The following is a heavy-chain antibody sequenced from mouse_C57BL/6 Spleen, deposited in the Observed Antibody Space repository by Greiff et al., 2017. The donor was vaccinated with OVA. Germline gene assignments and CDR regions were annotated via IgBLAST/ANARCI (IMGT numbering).Heavy chain of an antibody. CDR1: GFTFSDYG. CDR2: ISNLAYSI. V-gene: IGHV5-15*01. J-gene: IGHJ3*01. Sequence: DVMLVESGGGLVQPGGSLKLSCAASGFTFSDYGMAWVRQAPRKGPEWVAFISNLAYSIYYADTVTGRFTISRENAKNTLYLEMSSLRSEDTAMYYCARGTAQATTWFAYWGQGTLVTVSA. CDR3: ARGTAQATTWFAY. D-gene: IGHD3-2*02.